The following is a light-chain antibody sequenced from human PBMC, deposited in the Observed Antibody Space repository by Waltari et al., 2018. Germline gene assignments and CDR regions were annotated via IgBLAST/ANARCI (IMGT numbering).Light chain of an antibody. J-gene: IGLJ2*01. CDR2: GVN. CDR1: WSNIGAGHG. CDR3: QSYDTKVGVV. Sequence: QSVLTQPPSVSGAPGQRVTIPCTGSWSNIGAGHGFHWYQQLPGKAPTLLVYGVNTRPPGVPDRFFGSKSGTSASLAIPGLQPEDEADYYCQSYDTKVGVVFGGGSKLTVL. V-gene: IGLV1-40*01.